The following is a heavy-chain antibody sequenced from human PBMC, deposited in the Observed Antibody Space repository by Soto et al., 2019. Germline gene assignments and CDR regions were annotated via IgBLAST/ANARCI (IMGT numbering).Heavy chain of an antibody. D-gene: IGHD6-13*01. CDR3: ARVDVAAAGTGDV. CDR2: MNPNSGNT. CDR1: GYTFTSYD. J-gene: IGHJ6*02. Sequence: QVQLVQSGAEVKKPGASVMVSCKASGYTFTSYDINWVRQATGQGLEWMGWMNPNSGNTGYAQKFQGSVTMTRNISISTACMELSSLRSEDTAVYYCARVDVAAAGTGDVWGQGTTVTVSS. V-gene: IGHV1-8*01.